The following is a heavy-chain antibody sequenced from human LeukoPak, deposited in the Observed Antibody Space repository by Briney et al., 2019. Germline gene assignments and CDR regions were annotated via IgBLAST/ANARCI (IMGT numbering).Heavy chain of an antibody. V-gene: IGHV4-4*02. CDR2: IHHSGNT. J-gene: IGHJ4*02. D-gene: IGHD1-26*01. CDR1: GFTFSSSAM. CDR3: ARAFIVGYSPEEYFFDY. Sequence: GSLRLSCAASGFTFSSSAMSWVRQPPGKGMECIGEIHHSGNTNYNPSLKSRVTISVDTSKNQSSLKLNSVTAADTAVYYCARAFIVGYSPEEYFFDYWGQGTLVIVSS.